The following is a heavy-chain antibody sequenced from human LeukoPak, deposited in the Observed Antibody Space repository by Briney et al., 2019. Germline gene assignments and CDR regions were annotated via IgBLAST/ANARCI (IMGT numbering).Heavy chain of an antibody. CDR2: INPSGGST. D-gene: IGHD6-6*01. Sequence: ASVKVSCKASGYTFTSYYMHWVRQAPGQGLEWMGIINPSGGSTSYAQKFQGRVTMTRDMSTSTVYMELSSLRSEDTAVYYCASRQLVREGFDYWGQGTLVTVSS. J-gene: IGHJ4*02. CDR3: ASRQLVREGFDY. CDR1: GYTFTSYY. V-gene: IGHV1-46*01.